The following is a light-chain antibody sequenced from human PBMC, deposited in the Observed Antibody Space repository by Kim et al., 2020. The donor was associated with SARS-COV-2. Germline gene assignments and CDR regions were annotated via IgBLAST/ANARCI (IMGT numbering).Light chain of an antibody. CDR3: QQYCSSPLT. CDR2: GAS. Sequence: TPGECANLSFMASLSVSSSYFAWYQQKPGQAPRLLIYGASRRATGILDRFSGRGSGRDFTLTISRLEPEDFAVYSCQQYCSSPLTFVQGTRLEIK. V-gene: IGKV3-20*01. J-gene: IGKJ5*01. CDR1: LSVSSSY.